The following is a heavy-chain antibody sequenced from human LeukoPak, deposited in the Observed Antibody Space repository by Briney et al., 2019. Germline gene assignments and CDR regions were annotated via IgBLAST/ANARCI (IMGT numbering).Heavy chain of an antibody. CDR2: TYYKSKWYN. Sequence: SQTLSLTCAISGDSVSSYSATWNWIRQSPSRGLEWLGRTYYKSKWYNDYAMSVKSRITINPDTSKNQFSLKLSSVTAADTAIYYCAFFGGGAFDIWGQGTMVTVSS. J-gene: IGHJ3*02. CDR1: GDSVSSYSAT. CDR3: AFFGGGAFDI. V-gene: IGHV6-1*01. D-gene: IGHD3-10*01.